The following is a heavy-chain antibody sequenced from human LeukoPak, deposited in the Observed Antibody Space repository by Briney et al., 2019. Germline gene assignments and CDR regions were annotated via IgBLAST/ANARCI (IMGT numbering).Heavy chain of an antibody. CDR2: INHSGST. D-gene: IGHD5-12*01. V-gene: IGHV4-34*01. CDR3: ALGYLDAFDI. Sequence: SETLSLTCAVYGGSFSGYYWSWTRQPPGKGLEWIGEINHSGSTNYNPSLKSRVTISVDTSKNQFSLKLSSVTAADTAVYYCALGYLDAFDIWGQGTMVTVSS. J-gene: IGHJ3*02. CDR1: GGSFSGYY.